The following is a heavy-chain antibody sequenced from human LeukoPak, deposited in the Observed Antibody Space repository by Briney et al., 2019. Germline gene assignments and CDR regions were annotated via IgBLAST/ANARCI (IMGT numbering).Heavy chain of an antibody. J-gene: IGHJ4*02. Sequence: GGSLRLSCAASGFTFRSYGMHWVRQAPGKGLQWVAYTRDDGSKNWYGDSVKGRFTISRDNPKNTLYLQMKSLRGEDTAVYYCTNGDCRGGRCSSGAYWGQGTLVTVSS. CDR3: TNGDCRGGRCSSGAY. CDR2: TRDDGSKN. D-gene: IGHD2-15*01. V-gene: IGHV3-30*02. CDR1: GFTFRSYG.